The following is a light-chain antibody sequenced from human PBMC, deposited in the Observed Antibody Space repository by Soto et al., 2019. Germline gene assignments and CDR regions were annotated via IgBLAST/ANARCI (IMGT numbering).Light chain of an antibody. V-gene: IGKV3-15*01. CDR2: GAS. CDR3: QQYSHRPPYT. CDR1: QSLDYN. Sequence: EIVMTQSPATLSVSLGERATRSCRAGQSLDYNLAWYQQKPGQAPRLLIYGASARATGVPARFSGSGSETEFTLTISSVQSEDCAVYFCQQYSHRPPYTFGQGTKADIK. J-gene: IGKJ2*01.